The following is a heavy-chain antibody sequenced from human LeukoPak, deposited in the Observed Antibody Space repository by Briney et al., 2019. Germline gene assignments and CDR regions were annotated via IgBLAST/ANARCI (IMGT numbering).Heavy chain of an antibody. D-gene: IGHD5-18*01. J-gene: IGHJ4*02. V-gene: IGHV4-59*08. CDR1: GGSISSYY. CDR2: IYSSGST. Sequence: SETPSLTCIVSGGSISSYYWSWIRQPPGKGLEWMGYIYSSGSTNYNTSLKSRATISLDTPNHQFSLKLTSVTAADTAVYYCARHVGIHLWSLYFDYWGQGALVTVSS. CDR3: ARHVGIHLWSLYFDY.